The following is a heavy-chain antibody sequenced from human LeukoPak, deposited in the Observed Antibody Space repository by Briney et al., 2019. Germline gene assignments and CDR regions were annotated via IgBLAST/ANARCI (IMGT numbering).Heavy chain of an antibody. V-gene: IGHV1-18*04. J-gene: IGHJ6*04. CDR3: ARVRGDEGLRVDYYYYGIDI. D-gene: IGHD3-16*01. Sequence: ASVKVSCKGSGYTFTSYGINWVRQAPGQGGERMGRISAYNGNTNNAQKIQGRVTITTDTSTSTAYMELRNLRPDHTAVYYCARVRGDEGLRVDYYYYGIDICGTGATWTVSS. CDR1: GYTFTSYG. CDR2: ISAYNGNT.